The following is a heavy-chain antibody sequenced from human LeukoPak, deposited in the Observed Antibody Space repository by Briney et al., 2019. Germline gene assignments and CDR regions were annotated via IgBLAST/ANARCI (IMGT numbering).Heavy chain of an antibody. Sequence: GASVKVSCKASGYTFTGYYMHWVRQAPGQGLEWMGWINPNSGGTNYAQKFQGWVTMTRDTSISTAYMELSRLRSDDTAVYYCAKGPPVYGSGSYYLFDYWGQGTLVTVSS. CDR3: AKGPPVYGSGSYYLFDY. V-gene: IGHV1-2*04. J-gene: IGHJ4*02. D-gene: IGHD3-10*01. CDR2: INPNSGGT. CDR1: GYTFTGYY.